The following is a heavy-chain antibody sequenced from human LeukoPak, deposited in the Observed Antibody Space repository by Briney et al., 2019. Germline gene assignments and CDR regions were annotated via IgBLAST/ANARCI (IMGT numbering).Heavy chain of an antibody. V-gene: IGHV3-23*01. CDR3: ARVYDFWTGGRADY. CDR1: GFTFSSYA. D-gene: IGHD3/OR15-3a*01. J-gene: IGHJ4*02. CDR2: ISGSGGST. Sequence: GGSLRLSCAASGFTFSSYAMSWVRQAPGKGLEWVSAISGSGGSTYYADSVKGRFTISRDNSKNTLYLQMNSLRVEDTAVYYCARVYDFWTGGRADYWGQGTLVTVSS.